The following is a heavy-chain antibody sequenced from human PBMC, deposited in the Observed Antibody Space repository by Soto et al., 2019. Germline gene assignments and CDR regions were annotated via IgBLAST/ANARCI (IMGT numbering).Heavy chain of an antibody. CDR3: ARELIVGAMGY. D-gene: IGHD1-26*01. CDR1: GFTFISYA. J-gene: IGHJ4*02. Sequence: GGSLRLSCAASGFTFISYAMHWVRQAPGKGLEWVAVISYDGSNKYYADSVKGRFTISRDNSKNTLYLQMNSLRAEDTAVYYCARELIVGAMGYWGQGTLVTVSS. CDR2: ISYDGSNK. V-gene: IGHV3-30-3*01.